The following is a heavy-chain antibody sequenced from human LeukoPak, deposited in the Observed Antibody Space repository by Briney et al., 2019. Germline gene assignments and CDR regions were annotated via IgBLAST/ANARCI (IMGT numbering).Heavy chain of an antibody. CDR3: ARDHGGHSGGSSDDAFDV. CDR2: IYYSGGT. V-gene: IGHV4-59*01. D-gene: IGHD2-15*01. J-gene: IGHJ3*01. CDR1: GGSISDYY. Sequence: PSETLSLTCTVSGGSISDYYWSWIRQPLGKGLEWIGYIYYSGGTNYNPSLKSRVTISVDTSKNQFSLNLSSVTAADTAVYYCARDHGGHSGGSSDDAFDVWGQGTLVTVSS.